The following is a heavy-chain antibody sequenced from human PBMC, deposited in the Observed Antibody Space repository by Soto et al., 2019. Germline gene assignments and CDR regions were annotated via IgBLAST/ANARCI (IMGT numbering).Heavy chain of an antibody. CDR1: GYTFTSYA. Sequence: ASVKVSCKASGYTFTSYAMHWVRQAPGQRLEWMGWINAGNGNTKYSQKFQGRVTITRDTSASTAYMELSSLRSEDTAVYYCTRVDGYYGMDVWGQGTTVTVSS. V-gene: IGHV1-3*01. CDR2: INAGNGNT. J-gene: IGHJ6*02. D-gene: IGHD2-2*03. CDR3: TRVDGYYGMDV.